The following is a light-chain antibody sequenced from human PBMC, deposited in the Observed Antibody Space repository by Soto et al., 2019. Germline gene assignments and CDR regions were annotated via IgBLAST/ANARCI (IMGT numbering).Light chain of an antibody. J-gene: IGKJ1*01. V-gene: IGKV1-5*01. CDR1: QSISSW. CDR3: QQYNSYSLT. CDR2: DAS. Sequence: DIQMTQSPSTLSASVGDRVTITCRASQSISSWLAWYQQKPGKAPKLLIYDASSLESGVPSRFSGSGSGTEFTLTISSPQPDDVATYDCQQYNSYSLTFGRGTKVEIE.